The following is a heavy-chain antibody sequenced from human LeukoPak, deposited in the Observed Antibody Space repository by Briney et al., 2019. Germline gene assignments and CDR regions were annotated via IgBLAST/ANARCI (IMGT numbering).Heavy chain of an antibody. Sequence: GGSLRLSCVVSGFTFSSYEMNWVRQAPGKGLEWISYISSSGSDIYYADSVKGRFTLSRDNANNSLYLQMNSLRAEDTAVFYCARSKRKTDSRLVASAGDFWGQGTLVTVSS. CDR2: ISSSGSDI. J-gene: IGHJ4*02. CDR3: ARSKRKTDSRLVASAGDF. V-gene: IGHV3-48*03. D-gene: IGHD6-13*01. CDR1: GFTFSSYE.